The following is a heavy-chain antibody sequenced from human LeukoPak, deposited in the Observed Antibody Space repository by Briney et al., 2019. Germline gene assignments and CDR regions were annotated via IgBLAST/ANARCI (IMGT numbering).Heavy chain of an antibody. V-gene: IGHV1-18*01. CDR1: GYSFTSYG. D-gene: IGHD3-16*02. J-gene: IGHJ3*02. Sequence: ASVKVSCKASGYSFTSYGISWVRQAPGQGLEWMGWTSAYNGNTNFAQKFQGRVTMTTDTSTSSAYMELRSLRSDDTAVYYCARTKSRLGELSLDPDAFDIWGQGTMVTVSS. CDR2: TSAYNGNT. CDR3: ARTKSRLGELSLDPDAFDI.